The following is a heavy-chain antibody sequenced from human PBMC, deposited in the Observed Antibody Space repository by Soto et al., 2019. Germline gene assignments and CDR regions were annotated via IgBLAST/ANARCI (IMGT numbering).Heavy chain of an antibody. CDR1: GYMFASYG. CDR2: INTYNGNI. Sequence: QVQLVQSGAEVKKPGASVKVSCKVSGYMFASYGISWARQAPGQGLEWMGWINTYNGNINYAQKFQGRVTMTTDTSTSTAYMELRGLGSDDTALYYCASERGAYKYFDYWGQGTLVTVSS. D-gene: IGHD1-1*01. CDR3: ASERGAYKYFDY. J-gene: IGHJ4*02. V-gene: IGHV1-18*01.